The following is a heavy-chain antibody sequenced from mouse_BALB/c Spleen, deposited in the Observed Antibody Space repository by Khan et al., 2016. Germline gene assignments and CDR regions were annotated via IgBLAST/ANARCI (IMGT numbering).Heavy chain of an antibody. V-gene: IGHV1-69*02. D-gene: IGHD2-4*01. CDR1: GYTFTSYW. CDR2: IFPSDSYT. CDR3: TREEFTMIGGFAY. J-gene: IGHJ3*01. Sequence: QVQLQQPGAELVRPGASVKLSCKASGYTFTSYWINWMKQRPGQGLEWIGNIFPSDSYTNYNQKLKDKATLTVDKSSSTAYMQLSSPTSADSAIYCCTREEFTMIGGFAYWGQGTLVTVSA.